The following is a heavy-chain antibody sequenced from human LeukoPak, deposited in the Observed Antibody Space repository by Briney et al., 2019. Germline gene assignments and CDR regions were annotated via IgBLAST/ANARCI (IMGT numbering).Heavy chain of an antibody. D-gene: IGHD3-22*01. CDR2: ISSSSSYI. CDR3: ARDRTYYYDSSGYLLFDP. V-gene: IGHV3-21*01. J-gene: IGHJ5*02. CDR1: GFTFSSYS. Sequence: GGSLRLSCAASGFTFSSYSMNWVRQAPGKGLEWVSSISSSSSYIYYADSVKGRFTISRDNAKNSLYLQMNSLRAEDTAVYYCARDRTYYYDSSGYLLFDPWGQGTLVTVSS.